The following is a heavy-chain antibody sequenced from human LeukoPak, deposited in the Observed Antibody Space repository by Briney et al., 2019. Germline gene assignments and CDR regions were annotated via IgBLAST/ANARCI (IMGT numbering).Heavy chain of an antibody. Sequence: SETLSLTCSVSGGSVTSGSYYWSWIRQPPGKGLEWIGYVYYSGTTDYNPSLKSRVTISVDTSKNQFSLKLTSVTAEDTAVYYCARAVGGTYVTFDFWGQGTMVTVSS. CDR3: ARAVGGTYVTFDF. J-gene: IGHJ3*01. CDR2: VYYSGTT. V-gene: IGHV4-61*01. D-gene: IGHD1-26*01. CDR1: GGSVTSGSYY.